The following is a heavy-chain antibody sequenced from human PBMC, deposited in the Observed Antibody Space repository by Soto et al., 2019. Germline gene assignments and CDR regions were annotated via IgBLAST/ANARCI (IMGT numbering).Heavy chain of an antibody. Sequence: QVQLVQSGAEVKKPGASVKVSCKASGYTFTSYAMHWVRQAPGQRLEWMGWINAGNGNTKYSQKFQGRVTITRDTSASTAYMEQSSLRSEDTAVYYCARGLGLYYFDYWGQGTLVTVSS. V-gene: IGHV1-3*01. CDR2: INAGNGNT. D-gene: IGHD1-26*01. CDR3: ARGLGLYYFDY. J-gene: IGHJ4*02. CDR1: GYTFTSYA.